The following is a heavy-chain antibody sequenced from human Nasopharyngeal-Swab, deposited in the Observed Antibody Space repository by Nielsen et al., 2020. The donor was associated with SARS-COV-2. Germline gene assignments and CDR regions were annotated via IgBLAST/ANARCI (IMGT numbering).Heavy chain of an antibody. Sequence: SVKVSCKASEGTFSSSSISWVRQAPGQGLEWMGGINAFLGAANYAQKFQDRVTITADKSTSTAYMELRSLRSEDTAVYYCASGYYTTISCFGSGYYSYMDVWGKGTTVTVSS. V-gene: IGHV1-69*10. CDR3: ASGYYTTISCFGSGYYSYMDV. D-gene: IGHD2-2*01. CDR1: EGTFSSSS. J-gene: IGHJ6*03. CDR2: INAFLGAA.